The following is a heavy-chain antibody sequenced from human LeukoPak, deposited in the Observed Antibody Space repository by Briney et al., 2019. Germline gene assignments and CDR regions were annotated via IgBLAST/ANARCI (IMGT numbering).Heavy chain of an antibody. CDR2: IRSKANSYAT. CDR1: GFTISGSA. CDR3: TALCPSRLRRCCYYYMDV. Sequence: PGGSLRLSCAASGFTISGSAMHWVRQASGKGLEWVGRIRSKANSYATACAASVKGRFTISRDDTKNTAYLQMNSLKTEDTAVYYCTALCPSRLRRCCYYYMDVWGKGTTVTVSS. J-gene: IGHJ6*03. V-gene: IGHV3-73*01. D-gene: IGHD2-21*01.